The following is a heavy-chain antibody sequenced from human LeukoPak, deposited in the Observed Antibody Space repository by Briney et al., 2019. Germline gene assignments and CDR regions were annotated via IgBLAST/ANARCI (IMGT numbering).Heavy chain of an antibody. D-gene: IGHD4-17*01. V-gene: IGHV3-53*01. CDR3: ARVVDHDYGDYYLDY. J-gene: IGHJ4*02. CDR2: IYSGGST. CDR1: GFTVSSND. Sequence: GGSLRLSCAASGFTVSSNDMSWVRQAPGKGLECISVIYSGGSTDYADSVKGRLTISRDNSKNTLYLQMNSLRAEDTAVYYCARVVDHDYGDYYLDYWGQGTLVTVSS.